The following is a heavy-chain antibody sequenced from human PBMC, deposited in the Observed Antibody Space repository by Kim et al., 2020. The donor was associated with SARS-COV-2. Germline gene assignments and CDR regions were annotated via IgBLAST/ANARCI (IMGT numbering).Heavy chain of an antibody. Sequence: ASVKVSCKASGYTFTSYDINWVRQATGQGLEWMGWMNPNSGDTGYTQKFQGRVTMTWDTSISTAYMELSSLRSEDTAVYYCARSRGSSSGWYPFDYWGQGTLVTVSS. J-gene: IGHJ4*02. CDR2: MNPNSGDT. CDR3: ARSRGSSSGWYPFDY. D-gene: IGHD6-19*01. V-gene: IGHV1-8*01. CDR1: GYTFTSYD.